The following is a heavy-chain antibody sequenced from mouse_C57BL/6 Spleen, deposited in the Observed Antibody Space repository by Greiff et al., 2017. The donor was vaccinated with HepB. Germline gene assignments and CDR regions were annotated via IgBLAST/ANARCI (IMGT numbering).Heavy chain of an antibody. J-gene: IGHJ1*03. Sequence: EVQLVESGGGLVKPGGSLKLSCAASGFTFSDYGMHWVRQAPEKGLEWVAYISSGSSTIYYADTVKGRFTISRDNAKNTMFLQMTSMRSEDTAKYYCARGGDYYGKKNWSFDVWGTGTTVTVSS. CDR2: ISSGSSTI. CDR1: GFTFSDYG. D-gene: IGHD2-1*01. CDR3: ARGGDYYGKKNWSFDV. V-gene: IGHV5-17*01.